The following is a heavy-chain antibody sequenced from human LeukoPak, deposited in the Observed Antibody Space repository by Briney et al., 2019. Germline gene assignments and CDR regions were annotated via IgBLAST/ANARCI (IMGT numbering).Heavy chain of an antibody. J-gene: IGHJ4*01. CDR3: ARDKFNYDSGSYCFDY. CDR2: IYSGGST. V-gene: IGHV3-66*01. D-gene: IGHD3-10*01. Sequence: ETLSLTCTVSGGSISSSSYYWGWVRQAPGKGLEWVSLIYSGGSTYYADSVKGRFTISRDNSKNTLYLQMTSLRAEDTAVYYCARDKFNYDSGSYCFDYWGHGTLVTVSS. CDR1: GGSISSSSYY.